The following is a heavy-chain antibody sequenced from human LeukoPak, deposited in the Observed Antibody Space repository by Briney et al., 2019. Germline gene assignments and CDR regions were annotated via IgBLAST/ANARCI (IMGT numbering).Heavy chain of an antibody. CDR2: ISSSRSNTI. J-gene: IGHJ4*02. CDR1: GFTFSIYE. Sequence: GGSLRLSCAASGFTFSIYEMNWVRQAPGKGLEWVSYISSSRSNTIYYADSVKGRFTISRDNAKNSLYLQMNSLRAEDTAVYYCAREPTLPYDILTGYYPQDFDYWGQGTLVTVSS. D-gene: IGHD3-9*01. V-gene: IGHV3-48*03. CDR3: AREPTLPYDILTGYYPQDFDY.